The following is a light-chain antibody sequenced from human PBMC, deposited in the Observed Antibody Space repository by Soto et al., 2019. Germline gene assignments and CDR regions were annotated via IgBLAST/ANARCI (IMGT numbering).Light chain of an antibody. CDR2: EVF. J-gene: IGKJ3*01. CDR3: MQTTQFPFI. CDR1: QSLLNSDGKTY. V-gene: IGKV2D-29*01. Sequence: IVMTQSPLSLSVTPGQPASISCKTSQSLLNSDGKTYLSWFLQKPGQPPQLLIYEVFNRFSGVPDRVSGSGSGTDFTLQISRVEAEDVGVYYCMQTTQFPFIFGPGTKVDIK.